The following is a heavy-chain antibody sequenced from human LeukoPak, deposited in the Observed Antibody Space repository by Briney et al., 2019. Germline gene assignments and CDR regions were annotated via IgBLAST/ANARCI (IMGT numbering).Heavy chain of an antibody. V-gene: IGHV3-7*01. Sequence: GGSLRLSCAASVFTFRDYWMNCVREAPGKGLEWVASIQRDGSEKYYVESVKGRFTISRDNAKNSLYLQMNSLRAEDTAVYYCARQGYSSGKWGQGTLVTVSS. D-gene: IGHD6-19*01. CDR2: IQRDGSEK. CDR1: VFTFRDYW. J-gene: IGHJ4*02. CDR3: ARQGYSSGK.